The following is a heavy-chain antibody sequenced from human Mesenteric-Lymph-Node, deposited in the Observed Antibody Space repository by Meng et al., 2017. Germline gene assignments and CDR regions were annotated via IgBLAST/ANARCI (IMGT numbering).Heavy chain of an antibody. CDR3: ARVGQWLPIDY. CDR1: GGSISSSNW. V-gene: IGHV4-4*02. D-gene: IGHD6-19*01. CDR2: IYHSGST. Sequence: VEPQEAGPGLGKPSGTPSLPCAVSGGSISSSNWWSWVRQPPGKGLEWIGEIYHSGSTNYNPSLKSRVTISVDKSKNQFSLNLSSVTAADTAVYYCARVGQWLPIDYWGQGTLVTVSS. J-gene: IGHJ4*02.